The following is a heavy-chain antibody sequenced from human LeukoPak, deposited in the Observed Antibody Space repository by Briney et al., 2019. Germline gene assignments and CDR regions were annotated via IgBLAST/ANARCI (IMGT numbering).Heavy chain of an antibody. D-gene: IGHD2-8*01. Sequence: GGSLRLSCAASGFTFDDYAMHWVRQAPGKGLEWVSGISWNSGSIGYADSVKGRYTISRDNAKNSLYLQMNSLRAEDTALYYCAKARVWSTPFFDYWGQGTLVTVSS. CDR2: ISWNSGSI. CDR1: GFTFDDYA. J-gene: IGHJ4*02. CDR3: AKARVWSTPFFDY. V-gene: IGHV3-9*01.